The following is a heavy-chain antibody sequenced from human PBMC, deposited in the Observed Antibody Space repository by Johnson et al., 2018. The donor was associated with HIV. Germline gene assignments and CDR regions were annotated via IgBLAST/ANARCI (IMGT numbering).Heavy chain of an antibody. Sequence: VQLVESGGGVVQPGRSLRLSCAASGFTFSSYGMHWVRQAPGKGLEWVAVIWYDGSNKYYADSVKGRFTISRDNSKNALYLQMNSLRAEDTAVYYCAKDLELSPGTARAVGGSFDIWGQGTMVTVSS. CDR3: AKDLELSPGTARAVGGSFDI. V-gene: IGHV3-33*06. CDR1: GFTFSSYG. CDR2: IWYDGSNK. J-gene: IGHJ3*02. D-gene: IGHD6-19*01.